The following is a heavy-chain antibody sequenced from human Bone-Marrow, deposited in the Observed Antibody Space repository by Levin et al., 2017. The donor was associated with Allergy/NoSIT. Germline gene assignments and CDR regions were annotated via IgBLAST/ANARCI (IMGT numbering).Heavy chain of an antibody. CDR3: ARGTPITYYYGSGSENWFDP. CDR1: GGTFSSYA. V-gene: IGHV1-69*13. D-gene: IGHD3-10*01. J-gene: IGHJ5*02. Sequence: EASVKVSCKASGGTFSSYAISWVRQAPGQGLEWMGGIIPIFGTANYAQKFQGRVTITADESTSTAYMELSSLRSEDTAVYYCARGTPITYYYGSGSENWFDPWGQGTLVTVSA. CDR2: IIPIFGTA.